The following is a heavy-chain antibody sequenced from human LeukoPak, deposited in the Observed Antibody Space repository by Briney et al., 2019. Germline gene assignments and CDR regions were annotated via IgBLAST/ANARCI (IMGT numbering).Heavy chain of an antibody. CDR1: GFTSTNYA. CDR3: AKGAYDYIEIGYFDS. Sequence: PGGSLRLSCAASGFTSTNYAMNWDRQAPGKGLEWVSVLIGSSGSTDYADSVKGRFTISRDTSKNTLFLQMNGLRAEDTAIYYCAKGAYDYIEIGYFDSWGQGTLVTVSS. D-gene: IGHD5-12*01. J-gene: IGHJ4*02. CDR2: LIGSSGST. V-gene: IGHV3-23*01.